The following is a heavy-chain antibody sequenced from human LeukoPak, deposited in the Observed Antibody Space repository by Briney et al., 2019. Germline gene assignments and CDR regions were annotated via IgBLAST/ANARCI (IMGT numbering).Heavy chain of an antibody. CDR3: ASNSGSKVVYYFDY. CDR1: GFTVSSNY. D-gene: IGHD3-10*01. Sequence: GGSLRLSCAASGFTVSSNYMSWVRQAPGKGLEWVSVIYSGGSTYYADSVKGRFTISRDNSKNTLYLQMNSLRAEDTAAYYCASNSGSKVVYYFDYWGQGTLVTVSS. J-gene: IGHJ4*02. V-gene: IGHV3-66*01. CDR2: IYSGGST.